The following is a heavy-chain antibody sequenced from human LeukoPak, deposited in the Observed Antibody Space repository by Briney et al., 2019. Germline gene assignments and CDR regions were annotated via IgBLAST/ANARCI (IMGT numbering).Heavy chain of an antibody. CDR1: GFTFSDYW. D-gene: IGHD5-24*01. CDR3: ARDEGYTYFDY. CDR2: ISGTSRTI. J-gene: IGHJ4*02. V-gene: IGHV3-48*01. Sequence: PGGSLRLSCAASGFTFSDYWMHWVRQAPGKGLEWVSYISGTSRTIYYAGSVKGRFTISRDNAKNSLYLQMNNLRAEDTGLYYCARDEGYTYFDYWGQGTLVTVSS.